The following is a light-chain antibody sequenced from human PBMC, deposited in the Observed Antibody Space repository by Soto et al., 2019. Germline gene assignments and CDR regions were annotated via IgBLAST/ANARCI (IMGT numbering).Light chain of an antibody. J-gene: IGKJ1*01. Sequence: EVVMTQSPATLSVSPVGRSTLSCRASESLSSNLAWYQQKPGQAPRLLIYGASTRGTGIPARFSGSGSGTELTLTISSLQSEDFAVYYCQQYSDWPPTFGRSTKVDI. V-gene: IGKV3-15*01. CDR2: GAS. CDR3: QQYSDWPPT. CDR1: ESLSSN.